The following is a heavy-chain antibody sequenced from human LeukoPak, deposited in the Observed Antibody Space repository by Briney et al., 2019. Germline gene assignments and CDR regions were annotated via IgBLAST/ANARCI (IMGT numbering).Heavy chain of an antibody. CDR1: GFIFSSYW. V-gene: IGHV3-74*01. Sequence: GGSLRLSCAASGFIFSSYWMHWVRHAPGKGLAWVSRINTDGSSTSYADSVKGRFTVSRDNAKNTLYLQMNSLRAEDTAVYYCARERKYDSNFDYWGQGTLVTVSS. CDR3: ARERKYDSNFDY. CDR2: INTDGSST. J-gene: IGHJ4*02. D-gene: IGHD1-1*01.